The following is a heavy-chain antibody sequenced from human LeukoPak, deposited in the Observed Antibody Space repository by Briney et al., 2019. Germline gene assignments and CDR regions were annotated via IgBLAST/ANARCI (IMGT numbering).Heavy chain of an antibody. D-gene: IGHD2-15*01. J-gene: IGHJ3*01. CDR3: ARESYCSGGSCYSGRAFDV. CDR1: GFTFSTYW. V-gene: IGHV3-74*01. CDR2: IKTDGSNT. Sequence: QTAGSLRLSCAASGFTFSTYWMHWVRQAPRKGLVWVSRIKTDGSNTYYADSVKGRFTISRDNAKNTLYLQMNSLRAEDTALYYCARESYCSGGSCYSGRAFDVWGQGTMVTVSS.